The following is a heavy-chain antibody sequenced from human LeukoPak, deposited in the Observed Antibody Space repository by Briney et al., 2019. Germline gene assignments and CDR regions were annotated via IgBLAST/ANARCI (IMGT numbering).Heavy chain of an antibody. V-gene: IGHV3-48*01. CDR2: ISSSSSTI. Sequence: GGSLRLSCAASGFTFSSYSMNWVRQAPGKGLEWVSYISSSSSTIYYADSVKGRFTISRDNAKNSLYLQMNSLRAEDTAVYYCARDYYYGSGRVPAGFDYWGQGTLVTVSS. D-gene: IGHD3-10*01. CDR3: ARDYYYGSGRVPAGFDY. CDR1: GFTFSSYS. J-gene: IGHJ4*02.